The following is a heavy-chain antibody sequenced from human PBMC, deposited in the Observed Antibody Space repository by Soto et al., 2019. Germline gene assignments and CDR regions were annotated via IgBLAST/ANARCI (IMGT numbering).Heavy chain of an antibody. D-gene: IGHD6-19*01. CDR1: GGSISSSSYY. Sequence: PSETLSVTCTVSGGSISSSSYYWGWIRQPPGKGLEWIGSIYYSGSTYYNPSLKSRVTISVDTSKNQFSLKLSSVTAADTAVYYCARLAKQWLVSNAWFDPWGQGTLVTVSS. V-gene: IGHV4-39*01. CDR2: IYYSGST. J-gene: IGHJ5*02. CDR3: ARLAKQWLVSNAWFDP.